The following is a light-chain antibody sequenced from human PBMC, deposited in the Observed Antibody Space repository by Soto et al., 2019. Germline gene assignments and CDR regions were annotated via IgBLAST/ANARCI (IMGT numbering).Light chain of an antibody. J-gene: IGKJ2*01. CDR3: QQRTNWPYT. Sequence: EMVMTQSPATLSLSPGDIATLSCRASQSVSSYLLWYQQKPGQAPRLLIYDASNRATGIPARFSGSGSGTDFTLTISSLEPEDFAVYFCQQRTNWPYTFGQGTKLEIK. CDR2: DAS. V-gene: IGKV3-11*01. CDR1: QSVSSY.